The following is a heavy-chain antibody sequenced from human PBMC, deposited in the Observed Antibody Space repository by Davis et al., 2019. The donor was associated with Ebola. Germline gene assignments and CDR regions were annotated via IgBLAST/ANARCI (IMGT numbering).Heavy chain of an antibody. Sequence: GESLKISCPASGFTFGTYDMSWVRQAPGQGLEWVSGISASGGSTYYADSVKGRFTISRDNSKNTLYLQMNSLRAEDTAVYYCAKGEGGSYAYYFDYWGQGTLVTVSS. D-gene: IGHD1-26*01. CDR1: GFTFGTYD. CDR2: ISASGGST. V-gene: IGHV3-23*01. CDR3: AKGEGGSYAYYFDY. J-gene: IGHJ4*02.